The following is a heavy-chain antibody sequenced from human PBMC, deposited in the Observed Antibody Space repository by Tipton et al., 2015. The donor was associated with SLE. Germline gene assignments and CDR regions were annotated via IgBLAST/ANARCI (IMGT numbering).Heavy chain of an antibody. D-gene: IGHD3-16*01. CDR3: ARVGGNLAIDI. CDR1: GGSFSSYY. CDR2: INHSRST. Sequence: LRLSCAVYGGSFSSYYWSWIRQPPGKGLEWIGEINHSRSTNYNPSLKSRVTISVDTSKNQFSLKLSSVTAADTAVYYCARVGGNLAIDIWGQGTMVTVSS. J-gene: IGHJ3*02. V-gene: IGHV4-34*01.